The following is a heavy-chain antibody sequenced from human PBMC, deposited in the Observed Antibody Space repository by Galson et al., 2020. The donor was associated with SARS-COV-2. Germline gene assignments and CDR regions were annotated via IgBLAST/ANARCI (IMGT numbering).Heavy chain of an antibody. J-gene: IGHJ5*02. CDR3: ARVIGYSSSANWFDP. CDR2: ISAYNGNT. Sequence: ASVKVSCKASGYTFTSYGISWVRQAPGQGLEWMGWISAYNGNTNYAQKLQGRVTMTTDTSTSTAYMELRSLRSDDTAVYYCARVIGYSSSANWFDPWGQGTLVTVSS. V-gene: IGHV1-18*04. CDR1: GYTFTSYG. D-gene: IGHD6-6*01.